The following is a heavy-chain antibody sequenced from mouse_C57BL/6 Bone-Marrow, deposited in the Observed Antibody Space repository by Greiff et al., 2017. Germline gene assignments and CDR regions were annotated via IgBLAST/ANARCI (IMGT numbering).Heavy chain of an antibody. CDR2: ISYSGST. CDR1: GYSITSGYD. D-gene: IGHD1-1*01. J-gene: IGHJ1*03. CDR3: ARGGYGSSYEGYFDV. Sequence: EVQLQQSGPGMVKPSQSLSLTCTVTGYSITSGYDWHWIRHFPGNKLEWMGYISYSGSTNYNPSLKSRISITPDTAKNHFFLKLNSVTTEDTATYYCARGGYGSSYEGYFDVWGTGTTVTVSS. V-gene: IGHV3-1*01.